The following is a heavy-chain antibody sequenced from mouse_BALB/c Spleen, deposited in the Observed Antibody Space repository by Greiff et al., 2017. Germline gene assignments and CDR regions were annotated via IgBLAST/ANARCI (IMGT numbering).Heavy chain of an antibody. CDR1: GFSLTSYD. D-gene: IGHD1-1*01. CDR3: VSGLLRSMDY. CDR2: IWTGGGT. V-gene: IGHV2-9-2*01. J-gene: IGHJ4*01. Sequence: QVQLKESGPGLVAPSQSLSITCTVSGFSLTSYDISWIRQPPGKGLEWLGVIWTGGGTNYNSAFMSRLSISKDNSKSQVFLKMNSLQTDHTAIYYCVSGLLRSMDYWGQGTSVTVSS.